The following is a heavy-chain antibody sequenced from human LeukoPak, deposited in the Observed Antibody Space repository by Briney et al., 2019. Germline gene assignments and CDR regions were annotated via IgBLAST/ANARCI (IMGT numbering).Heavy chain of an antibody. D-gene: IGHD4-23*01. CDR2: IASDGSST. CDR3: ARGRPHGNDY. J-gene: IGHJ4*02. V-gene: IGHV3-74*01. CDR1: GFTFSSYW. Sequence: GGSLRLSCAASGFTFSSYWMNWVRQAPGKGLVWVSRIASDGSSTTYADSVKGRFSISRDNAKNTLYLQMNSLRVEDTAVYYCARGRPHGNDYWGQGTPVTVSS.